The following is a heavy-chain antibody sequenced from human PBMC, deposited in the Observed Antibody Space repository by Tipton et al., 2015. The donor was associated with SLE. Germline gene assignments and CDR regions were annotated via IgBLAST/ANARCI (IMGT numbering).Heavy chain of an antibody. D-gene: IGHD2-2*02. CDR2: INHSGST. CDR3: ARGISYCNTTSCYNYMDV. V-gene: IGHV4-34*01. J-gene: IGHJ6*03. Sequence: LRLSCGASGFTFNSFEMNWVRQAPGKGLEWIGEINHSGSTNYNPSLKSRVTISVDTSKNQFSLKLDSVTAADTAVYYCARGISYCNTTSCYNYMDVWGKGTTVTVSS. CDR1: GFTFNSFE.